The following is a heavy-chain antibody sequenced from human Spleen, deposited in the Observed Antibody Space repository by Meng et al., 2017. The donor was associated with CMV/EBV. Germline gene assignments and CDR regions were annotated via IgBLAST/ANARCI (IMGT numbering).Heavy chain of an antibody. CDR3: ARHLFSELLEGGAFDI. Sequence: SETLSLTCTVSGGSISSSSYYWGWIRQPPGKGLEWIGSIYYSGSTYYNPSLKSRVTISVDTSKNQFSLKLSSVTAADTAVYYCARHLFSELLEGGAFDIWGQGTMVTVSS. V-gene: IGHV4-39*01. D-gene: IGHD1-26*01. J-gene: IGHJ3*02. CDR2: IYYSGST. CDR1: GGSISSSSYY.